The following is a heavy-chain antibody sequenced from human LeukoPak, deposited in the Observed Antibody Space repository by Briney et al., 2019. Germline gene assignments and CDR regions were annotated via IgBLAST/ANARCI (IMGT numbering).Heavy chain of an antibody. CDR2: ISGSGGST. V-gene: IGHV3-23*01. D-gene: IGHD5-24*01. J-gene: IGHJ4*02. Sequence: HTGGSLRLSCVASGFTFSTYGMSWVRQAPGKGLEWVSAISGSGGSTYYADSVKGRFTISRDNSKNTLYLQMNSLRAEDTAVYYCVKDDGWVQYANWGQGTLVTVSS. CDR3: VKDDGWVQYAN. CDR1: GFTFSTYG.